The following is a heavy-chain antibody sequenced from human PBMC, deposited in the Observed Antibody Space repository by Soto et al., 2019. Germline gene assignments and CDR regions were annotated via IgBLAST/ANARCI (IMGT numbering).Heavy chain of an antibody. CDR3: TTESGKGSGSYYFDY. CDR2: IKSKTDGGTT. CDR1: GFTFSNAW. D-gene: IGHD3-10*01. Sequence: GGSLRLSCAASGFTFSNAWMSWVRQAPGKGLEWVGRIKSKTDGGTTDYAAPVKGRFTISRDDSKNTLYLQMNSLKTEDTAVYYCTTESGKGSGSYYFDYWGQGTLVTVSS. V-gene: IGHV3-15*01. J-gene: IGHJ4*02.